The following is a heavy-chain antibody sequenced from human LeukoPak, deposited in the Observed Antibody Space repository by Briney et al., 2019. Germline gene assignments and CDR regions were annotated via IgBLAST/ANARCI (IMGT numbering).Heavy chain of an antibody. Sequence: PGGSLRLSCAASGFTFSNYGMHWVRQAPGKGLEWVALISFDGSQKYYADSVKGRFTIFRDNSKSTVYLQMNSLRAEDTAVYYCARDGYEEYYFDYWGQGTLVTVSS. V-gene: IGHV3-30*02. J-gene: IGHJ4*02. CDR3: ARDGYEEYYFDY. CDR2: ISFDGSQK. CDR1: GFTFSNYG. D-gene: IGHD5-12*01.